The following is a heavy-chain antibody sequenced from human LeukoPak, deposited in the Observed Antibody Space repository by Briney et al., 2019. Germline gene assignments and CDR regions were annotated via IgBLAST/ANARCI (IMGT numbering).Heavy chain of an antibody. CDR1: GGSISSSSYY. J-gene: IGHJ4*02. Sequence: SETLSLTCTASGGSISSSSYYWGWIRQPPGKGLEWIGSIYYSGSTYYNPSLKSRVTISVDTSKNQFSLKLSSVTAADTAVYYCARIAAADGTVHYWGQGTLVTVSS. D-gene: IGHD6-13*01. CDR2: IYYSGST. CDR3: ARIAAADGTVHY. V-gene: IGHV4-39*01.